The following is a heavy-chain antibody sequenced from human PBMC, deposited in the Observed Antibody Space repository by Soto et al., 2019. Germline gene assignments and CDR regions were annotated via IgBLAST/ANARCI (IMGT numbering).Heavy chain of an antibody. CDR1: GYTFTSYG. D-gene: IGHD4-4*01. CDR2: ISAYNGNT. V-gene: IGHV1-18*01. Sequence: ASVKVSCKASGYTFTSYGISWVRQAPGQGLEWMGWISAYNGNTNYAQKLQGRVTMTTDTSTSTAYMELRSLRSDDTAVYYCARDFPMTTVTAGDYYYYGMDVWGQGTTVTVYS. J-gene: IGHJ6*02. CDR3: ARDFPMTTVTAGDYYYYGMDV.